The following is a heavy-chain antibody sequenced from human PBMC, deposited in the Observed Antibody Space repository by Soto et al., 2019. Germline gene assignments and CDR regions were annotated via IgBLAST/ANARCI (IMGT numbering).Heavy chain of an antibody. CDR2: ISSSGSTI. J-gene: IGHJ4*02. V-gene: IGHV3-48*03. CDR1: GFTFSSYE. Sequence: EVQLVESGGGLVQPGGSLRLSCAASGFTFSSYEMNWVRQAPGKGLEWVSYISSSGSTIYYADSVKGRFTISRDNAKNSLFLQMNSLRAEDTAVYYCARYYYPYYYDSSGYFDYWGQGTLVTVSS. CDR3: ARYYYPYYYDSSGYFDY. D-gene: IGHD3-22*01.